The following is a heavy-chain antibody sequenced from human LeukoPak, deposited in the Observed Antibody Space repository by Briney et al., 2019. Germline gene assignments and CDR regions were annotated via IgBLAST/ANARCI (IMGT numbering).Heavy chain of an antibody. D-gene: IGHD3-10*01. J-gene: IGHJ6*03. CDR3: ARVPGIEDYYYMDV. Sequence: GGSLRLSCAASGFTFSSYWMSWVRQAPGKGLEWVANIKQDGSEKYYVDSVKGRFTISRDNAKNSLYLQMNSLRAEDTAVYYCARVPGIEDYYYMDVWGKGTTVTVSS. V-gene: IGHV3-7*01. CDR2: IKQDGSEK. CDR1: GFTFSSYW.